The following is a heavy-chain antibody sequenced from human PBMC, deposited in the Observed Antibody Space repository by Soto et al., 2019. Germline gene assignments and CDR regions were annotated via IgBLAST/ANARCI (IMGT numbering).Heavy chain of an antibody. Sequence: QVQLQQWGAGLLKPSETLSLTCAVHGGSFSGFFWTWIRQPPGKGLEWIGEINHSGSTNYNPSLKSRVTISVDTSENQFSLMLTSVTAADTAVYYCARGQWLPRREYWGQGTLVTVSS. CDR1: GGSFSGFF. CDR2: INHSGST. V-gene: IGHV4-34*02. J-gene: IGHJ4*02. CDR3: ARGQWLPRREY. D-gene: IGHD6-19*01.